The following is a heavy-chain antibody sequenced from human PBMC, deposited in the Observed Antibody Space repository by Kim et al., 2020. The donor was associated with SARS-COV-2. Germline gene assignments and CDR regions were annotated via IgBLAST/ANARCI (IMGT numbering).Heavy chain of an antibody. D-gene: IGHD6-13*01. V-gene: IGHV4-61*01. J-gene: IGHJ6*02. CDR3: AREGSSSWAWYYGMDV. Sequence: SETLSLTCTVSGGSVSSGSYYWSWIRQPPGKGLEWIGYIYYSGSTNYNPSLKSRVTISVDTSKNQFSLKLSSVTAADTAVYYCAREGSSSWAWYYGMDVWGQGTTVTVSS. CDR1: GGSVSSGSYY. CDR2: IYYSGST.